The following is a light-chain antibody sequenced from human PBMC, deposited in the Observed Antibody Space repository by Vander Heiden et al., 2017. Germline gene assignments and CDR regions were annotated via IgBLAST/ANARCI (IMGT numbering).Light chain of an antibody. CDR2: GKN. CDR3: NSRDSSGNHVV. J-gene: IGLJ2*01. V-gene: IGLV3-19*01. Sequence: SSELTQDPAVSVALGQTVRITCHGERLRSYYASWNQQKTGPAPGRFIYGKNNRPSGIPDRFSGSSSGNTASLTISGAQAEDEADYSCNSRDSSGNHVVFGGGTKLTVL. CDR1: RLRSYY.